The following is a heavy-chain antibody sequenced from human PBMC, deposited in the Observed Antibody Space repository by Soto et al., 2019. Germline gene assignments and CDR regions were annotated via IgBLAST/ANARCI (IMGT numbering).Heavy chain of an antibody. CDR3: ARCIQGDYYYGTDV. CDR1: GYRFYSHS. J-gene: IGHJ6*02. CDR2: INADYGNT. Sequence: GSSVKVCCKASGYRFYSHSISWVRQAPGQGLEWMGRINADYGNTQYAQKFRGRVTMTTDTSTTTVYMELTNLRSDDTAVYYCARCIQGDYYYGTDVWG. D-gene: IGHD5-18*01. V-gene: IGHV1-18*01.